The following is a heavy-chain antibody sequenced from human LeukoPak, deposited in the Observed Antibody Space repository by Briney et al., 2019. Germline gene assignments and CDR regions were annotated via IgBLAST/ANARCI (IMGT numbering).Heavy chain of an antibody. V-gene: IGHV1-18*01. CDR2: ISAYNGNT. CDR3: ARDRDYDFWSGLVYYYGMDV. Sequence: ASVKVSCKASGYTFTSYGISWVRQAPGQGLEWTGWISAYNGNTNYAQKLQGRVTMTTDTSTSTAYTELRSLRSDDTAVYYCARDRDYDFWSGLVYYYGMDVWGQGTTVTVSS. J-gene: IGHJ6*02. CDR1: GYTFTSYG. D-gene: IGHD3-3*01.